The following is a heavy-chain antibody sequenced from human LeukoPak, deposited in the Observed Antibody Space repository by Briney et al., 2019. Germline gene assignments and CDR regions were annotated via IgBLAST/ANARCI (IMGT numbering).Heavy chain of an antibody. D-gene: IGHD5-18*01. CDR2: IKPNSGGT. Sequence: ASVKVSCKASGYTFTGYYMYWVRQAPGHRLEWMGWIKPNSGGTNYAQKFQGRVTMTRDTSISTAYMELSRLRSDDTAVYYCARDMGYSYGFDAFDIWGQGTMVTVSS. CDR1: GYTFTGYY. J-gene: IGHJ3*02. CDR3: ARDMGYSYGFDAFDI. V-gene: IGHV1-2*02.